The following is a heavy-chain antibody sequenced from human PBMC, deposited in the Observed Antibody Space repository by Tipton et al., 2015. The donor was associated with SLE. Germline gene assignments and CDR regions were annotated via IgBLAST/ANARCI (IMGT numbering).Heavy chain of an antibody. CDR2: ISWDGGST. D-gene: IGHD2-2*01. Sequence: SLRLSCAASGFTFDDYAMYWVRQAPGKGLEWVSLISWDGGSTYYADSVKGRFTISRDNSKNSLYLQMNSLRGEDTALYYCAKSICSSTSCHGENYYGMDVWGQGTTVTVSS. V-gene: IGHV3-43D*03. J-gene: IGHJ6*02. CDR3: AKSICSSTSCHGENYYGMDV. CDR1: GFTFDDYA.